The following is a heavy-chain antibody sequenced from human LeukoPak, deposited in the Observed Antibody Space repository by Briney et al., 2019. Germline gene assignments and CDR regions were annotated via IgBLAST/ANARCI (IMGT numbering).Heavy chain of an antibody. D-gene: IGHD3-10*01. CDR1: GFTFSSYA. Sequence: GGSLRLSCAASGFTFSSYAVTWVRQAPGKGLEWVASIYQDGSVELYVDSVKGRFTISRDNAKNALYLQLNSLRAEDTAVYYCARDMRPDHDSGSYSQFDHWGQGTLVTVSS. V-gene: IGHV3-7*01. CDR2: IYQDGSVE. CDR3: ARDMRPDHDSGSYSQFDH. J-gene: IGHJ4*02.